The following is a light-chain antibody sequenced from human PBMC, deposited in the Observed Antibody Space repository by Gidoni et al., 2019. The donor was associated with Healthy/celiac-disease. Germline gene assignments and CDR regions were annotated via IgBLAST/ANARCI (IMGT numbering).Light chain of an antibody. CDR2: GKN. V-gene: IGLV3-19*01. Sequence: SSELTPDPAVSFAFGQTVRITCQGDSLRSYYASWYQQKPGQAPVLVIYGKNNRPSGIPDRFSGSSSGNTASLTITGAQAEDEADYYCNSRDSSGNHLEVFGGGTKLTVL. CDR1: SLRSYY. J-gene: IGLJ2*01. CDR3: NSRDSSGNHLEV.